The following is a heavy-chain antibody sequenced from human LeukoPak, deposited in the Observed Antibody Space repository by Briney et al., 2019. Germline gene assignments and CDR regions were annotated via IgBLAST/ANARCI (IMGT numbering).Heavy chain of an antibody. J-gene: IGHJ4*02. CDR3: ARVRTNTYGFDY. CDR2: INSDGSST. Sequence: PGGSLRLSCAASGFTFSYYWMHWVRQAPGRGLVWVSHINSDGSSTSYADSVKGRFTISRDNAKNTLYLQMNSLRAEDTAVYYCARVRTNTYGFDYWGQGTLVTVSS. D-gene: IGHD5-18*01. V-gene: IGHV3-74*01. CDR1: GFTFSYYW.